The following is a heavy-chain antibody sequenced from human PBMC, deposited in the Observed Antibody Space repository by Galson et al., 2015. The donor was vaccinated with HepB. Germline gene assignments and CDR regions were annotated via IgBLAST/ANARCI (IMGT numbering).Heavy chain of an antibody. CDR1: GFTFSSYE. Sequence: SLRLSCAASGFTFSSYEMNWVRQAPGKGLEWVSYISSSGSTIYYADSVKGRFTISRDNAKNSLYLQMNSLRAEDTAVYYCARSDIVVVVATPYYYGMDVWGQGTTVTVSS. CDR2: ISSSGSTI. J-gene: IGHJ6*02. CDR3: ARSDIVVVVATPYYYGMDV. V-gene: IGHV3-48*03. D-gene: IGHD2-15*01.